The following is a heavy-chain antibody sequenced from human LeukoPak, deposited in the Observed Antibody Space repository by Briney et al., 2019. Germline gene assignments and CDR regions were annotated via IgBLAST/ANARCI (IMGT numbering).Heavy chain of an antibody. CDR2: MNLNSGNT. CDR1: GYTFTSYD. CDR3: ARGMTGFKVATIIGY. Sequence: ASVKVSCKASGYTFTSYDINWVRQATGQGLEWMGWMNLNSGNTGYAQKFQGRVTMTRNTSISTAYMELSSLRSEDTAVYYCARGMTGFKVATIIGYWGQGTLVTVSP. J-gene: IGHJ4*02. V-gene: IGHV1-8*01. D-gene: IGHD5-12*01.